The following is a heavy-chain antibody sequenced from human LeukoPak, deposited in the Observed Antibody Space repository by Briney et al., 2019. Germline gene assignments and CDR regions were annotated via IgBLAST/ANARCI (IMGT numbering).Heavy chain of an antibody. CDR1: GGTFSSYA. Sequence: SVKVSCKASGGTFSSYAISWVRQAPGQGLGWMGGIIPIFGTANYAQKFQGRVTITADESTSTAYMEPSSLRSEDTAVYYCARDLGPAAPPYYYYYGMDVWGQGTTVTVSS. J-gene: IGHJ6*02. D-gene: IGHD2-2*01. CDR2: IIPIFGTA. CDR3: ARDLGPAAPPYYYYYGMDV. V-gene: IGHV1-69*13.